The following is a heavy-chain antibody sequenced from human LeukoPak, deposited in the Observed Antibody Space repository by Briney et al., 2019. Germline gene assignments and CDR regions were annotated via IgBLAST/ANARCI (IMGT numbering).Heavy chain of an antibody. CDR1: GFTFSSYW. CDR2: IKQDGSEK. D-gene: IGHD3-10*01. V-gene: IGHV3-7*05. J-gene: IGHJ4*02. CDR3: ARDPGNYYGLGSDYYFDY. Sequence: GGSLRLSCAASGFTFSSYWMSWVRQAPGKGLEWVANIKQDGSEKYYVDSVKGRFTISRDNAKNSLYLQMNSLRAEDTAVYYCARDPGNYYGLGSDYYFDYWGQGTLVTVSS.